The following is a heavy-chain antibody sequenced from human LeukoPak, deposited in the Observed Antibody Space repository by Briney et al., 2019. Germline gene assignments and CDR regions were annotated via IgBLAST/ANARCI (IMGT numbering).Heavy chain of an antibody. CDR1: GYTFTSYG. CDR2: ISAYNGNT. Sequence: ASVKVSCKASGYTFTSYGISWVRQAPGQGLEWMGWISAYNGNTNYAQKFQGRVTITRDTSASTAYMELSSLRSEDTAVYYCARGAPSANSAVAGFGQQFDIWGQGTMVTVSS. D-gene: IGHD6-19*01. CDR3: ARGAPSANSAVAGFGQQFDI. J-gene: IGHJ3*02. V-gene: IGHV1-18*01.